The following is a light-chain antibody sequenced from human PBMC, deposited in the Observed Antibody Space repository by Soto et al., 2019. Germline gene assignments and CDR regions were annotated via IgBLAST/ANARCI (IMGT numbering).Light chain of an antibody. V-gene: IGKV3D-20*02. J-gene: IGKJ4*01. CDR2: GAS. CDR3: QQRSNFLT. CDR1: QSVSSSY. Sequence: EIVLTHSPGTLSLSPGERATLSSRASQSVSSSYLAWYQQKPGQAPRLLIYGASSRATGIPDRFSGSGSGTDFTLTISSLEPEDFAVYYCQQRSNFLTFGGGTKVDI.